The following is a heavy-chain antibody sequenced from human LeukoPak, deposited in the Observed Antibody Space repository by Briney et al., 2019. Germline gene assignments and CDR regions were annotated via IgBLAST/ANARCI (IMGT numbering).Heavy chain of an antibody. CDR1: GFTFSSYA. CDR3: AKGRRRDGYNFSFDY. D-gene: IGHD5-24*01. J-gene: IGHJ4*02. Sequence: GGSLRLSCAASGFTFSSYAMSWVRQAPGKGLEWVSGLSGSGGSTYYADSVKGRFTISRDNSKNTLYLQMNSLRAEDTAVYYCAKGRRRDGYNFSFDYWGQGTLVTVSS. CDR2: LSGSGGST. V-gene: IGHV3-23*01.